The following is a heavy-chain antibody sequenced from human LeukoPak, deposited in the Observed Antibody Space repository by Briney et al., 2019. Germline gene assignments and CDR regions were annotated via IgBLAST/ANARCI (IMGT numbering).Heavy chain of an antibody. V-gene: IGHV1-46*01. CDR2: INPSGGST. CDR1: GYTFTSYY. CDR3: AREGRVVVVPAAILYYGMDV. D-gene: IGHD2-2*01. Sequence: ASVKVSCKASGYTFTSYYMHWVRQAPGQGLEWMGIINPSGGSTSYAQKFQGRVTMTRDTSTSPVYMELSSLRSEDTAVYYCAREGRVVVVPAAILYYGMDVWGQGTTVTVSS. J-gene: IGHJ6*02.